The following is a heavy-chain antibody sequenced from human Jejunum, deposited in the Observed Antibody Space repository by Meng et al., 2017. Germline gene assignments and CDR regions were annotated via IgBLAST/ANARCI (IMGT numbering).Heavy chain of an antibody. CDR3: VRGEFAMLARFDF. D-gene: IGHD2-2*01. CDR1: GGYINKENW. J-gene: IGHJ4*02. Sequence: QVQLQESGPGLVKPSGTLSLTCAVSGGYINKENWWSWVRQSPERGLEWIGEIYNGGNTNYNPSLNRRVTMSVDESTNQMSLKLTSVTAADTAVYYCVRGEFAMLARFDFWGQGILVVASS. V-gene: IGHV4-4*02. CDR2: IYNGGNT.